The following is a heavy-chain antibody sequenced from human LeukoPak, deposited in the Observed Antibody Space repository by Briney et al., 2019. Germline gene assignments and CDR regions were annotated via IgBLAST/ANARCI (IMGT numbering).Heavy chain of an antibody. J-gene: IGHJ4*02. CDR1: GGFFSGYY. Sequence: PSETLSLTCAVYGGFFSGYYWSWIRQPPGKGLEWIGEINHSGSTNYNPSLKSRVTISVDTSKNQFSLKLSSVTAADTAVYYCAREGYYFAYWGQGTLVTVSS. CDR3: AREGYYFAY. CDR2: INHSGST. V-gene: IGHV4-34*01.